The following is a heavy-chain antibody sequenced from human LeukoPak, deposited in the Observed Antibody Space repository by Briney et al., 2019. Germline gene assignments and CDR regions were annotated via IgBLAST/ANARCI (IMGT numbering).Heavy chain of an antibody. V-gene: IGHV3-23*01. CDR1: GFTFDDYA. J-gene: IGHJ6*02. CDR2: ISGSGGST. D-gene: IGHD6-19*01. Sequence: GGSLRLSCAASGFTFDDYAMHWVRQAPGKGLEWVSAISGSGGSTYYADSVKGRFTISRDNSKNTLYLQMNSLRAEDTAVYYCAKGTRTGQTERDGWSPHYYYYGMDVWGQGTTVTVSS. CDR3: AKGTRTGQTERDGWSPHYYYYGMDV.